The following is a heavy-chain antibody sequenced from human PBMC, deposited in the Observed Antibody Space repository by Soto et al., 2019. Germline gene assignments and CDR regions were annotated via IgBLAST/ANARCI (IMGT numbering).Heavy chain of an antibody. CDR1: GFTFSSYA. J-gene: IGHJ4*02. CDR2: ISGGGGTT. D-gene: IGHD6-6*01. CDR3: AKDRIAARQTIFFDY. V-gene: IGHV3-23*01. Sequence: GGSLRLSCAASGFTFSSYAMSWVRQAPGKGLEWVSTISGGGGTTYYADSVKGRFTISRDNSKNTLYLQMNSLRAEDTAVYYCAKDRIAARQTIFFDYWGQGTLVTVSS.